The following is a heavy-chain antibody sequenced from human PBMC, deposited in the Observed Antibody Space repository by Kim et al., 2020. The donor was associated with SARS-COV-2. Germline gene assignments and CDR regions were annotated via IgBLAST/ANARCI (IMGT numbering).Heavy chain of an antibody. J-gene: IGHJ3*02. CDR3: ANIAVAEIDAFDI. D-gene: IGHD6-19*01. V-gene: IGHV1-18*01. Sequence: AQKLPGRVTMTPDTSTSPAYMELRSLRSDDTAVYYCANIAVAEIDAFDIWGQGTMVTVSS.